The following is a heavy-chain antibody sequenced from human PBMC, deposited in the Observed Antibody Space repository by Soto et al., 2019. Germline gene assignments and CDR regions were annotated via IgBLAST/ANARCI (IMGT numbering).Heavy chain of an antibody. J-gene: IGHJ4*02. Sequence: SVKVSCKASGGTFSSYAISWVRQAPGQGLEWMGGIIPIFGTANYAQKFQGRVTITADESTSTAYMELSSLRSEDTAVYYCARDSQRYYDILTGYYNFDYWGQGTLVTVSS. V-gene: IGHV1-69*13. CDR2: IIPIFGTA. CDR1: GGTFSSYA. D-gene: IGHD3-9*01. CDR3: ARDSQRYYDILTGYYNFDY.